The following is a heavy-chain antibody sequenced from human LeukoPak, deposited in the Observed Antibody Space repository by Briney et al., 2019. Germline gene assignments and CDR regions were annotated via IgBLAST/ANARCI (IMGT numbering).Heavy chain of an antibody. J-gene: IGHJ6*02. CDR1: GYTFTGYY. Sequence: ASVKVSCKSSGYTFTGYYIHWVRQAPGQGLQWVGWINPRSGGTTYAQKFQGRVTMTRDTSISAAYMELNRLTSDDTAVYYCARDADYYSGMDVWGQGTTVTVSS. V-gene: IGHV1-2*02. CDR3: ARDADYYSGMDV. CDR2: INPRSGGT.